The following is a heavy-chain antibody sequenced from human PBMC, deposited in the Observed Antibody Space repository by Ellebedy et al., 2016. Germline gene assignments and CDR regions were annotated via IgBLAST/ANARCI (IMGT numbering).Heavy chain of an antibody. D-gene: IGHD3-10*01. CDR1: GFTFRSYA. CDR3: ARETWFGELLSVEY. V-gene: IGHV3-23*01. Sequence: GESLKISCAASGFTFRSYAMSWVRQTPGKGLEWVSAISASGDRTHYPDSVRGRFTISRDNSKNTLYLQMNSLKAEDTAVYYCARETWFGELLSVEYWGQGTLVTVSS. J-gene: IGHJ4*02. CDR2: ISASGDRT.